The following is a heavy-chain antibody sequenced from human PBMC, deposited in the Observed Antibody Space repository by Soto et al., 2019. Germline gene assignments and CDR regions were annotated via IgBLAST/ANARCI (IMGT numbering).Heavy chain of an antibody. CDR2: INHSGST. D-gene: IGHD2-15*01. V-gene: IGHV4-34*01. CDR3: ARGEGGYCSGGSCYSHFDY. J-gene: IGHJ4*02. CDR1: GGSFSGYY. Sequence: QVQLQQWGAGLLKPSETLSLTCAVYGGSFSGYYWSWIRQPPGKGLEWIGEINHSGSTNYNPSLKRRVTISVDTSKNQFSLKLSSVTAADTAVYYCARGEGGYCSGGSCYSHFDYWGQGTLVTVSS.